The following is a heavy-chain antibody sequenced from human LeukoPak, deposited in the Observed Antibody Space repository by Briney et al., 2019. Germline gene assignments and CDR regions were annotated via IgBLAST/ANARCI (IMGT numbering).Heavy chain of an antibody. V-gene: IGHV3-30*04. CDR3: ARGPRVTMILRAFDI. J-gene: IGHJ3*02. CDR2: ISYDGSNK. Sequence: AGTLRLSCAASGFTFSSYAMHRVRQAPGKGLEWVAVISYDGSNKYYADSVKGRFTISRDNSNNSLDLQNKSLRDTSIDECYCARGPRVTMILRAFDIWGQGTMVTVSS. D-gene: IGHD3-22*01. CDR1: GFTFSSYA.